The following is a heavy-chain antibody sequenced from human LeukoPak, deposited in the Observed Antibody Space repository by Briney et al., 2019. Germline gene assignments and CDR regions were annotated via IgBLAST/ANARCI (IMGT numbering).Heavy chain of an antibody. J-gene: IGHJ4*02. V-gene: IGHV3-23*01. CDR3: AKSSTGGIFDY. CDR1: GFTFSCYA. D-gene: IGHD3-16*01. CDR2: IIGSGSST. Sequence: GGSLRRSCAASGFTFSCYAMRWVRPAPGKGLEWVSAIIGSGSSTYYADSVKGRFTISRDNSKNTLYLQMNSLRAEDTAVYYCAKSSTGGIFDYWGQGTLVTVSS.